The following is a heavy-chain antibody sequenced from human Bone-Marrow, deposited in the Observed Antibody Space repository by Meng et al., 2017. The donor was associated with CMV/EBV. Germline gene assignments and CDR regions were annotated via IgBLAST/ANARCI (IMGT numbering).Heavy chain of an antibody. Sequence: SETLSLTCAVYGGSFSGYYWSWIRQPPGKGLEWIGEINHSGSTNYNPSLKSRVTISVDTSKNQFSLKLSSVTAADTAVYYCARSEYDFWSGSDYYYGMDVWGQGTTVTVSS. D-gene: IGHD3-3*01. CDR3: ARSEYDFWSGSDYYYGMDV. CDR2: INHSGST. CDR1: GGSFSGYY. J-gene: IGHJ6*02. V-gene: IGHV4-34*01.